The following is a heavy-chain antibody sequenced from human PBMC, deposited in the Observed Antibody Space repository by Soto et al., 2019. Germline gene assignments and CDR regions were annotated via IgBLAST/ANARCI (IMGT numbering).Heavy chain of an antibody. V-gene: IGHV1-69*13. J-gene: IGHJ4*02. Sequence: ASVKVSCKASGGTFSSYAISWVRQAPGQGLEWMGGIIPIFGTANYAQKFQGRVTITADESTSTAYMELSSLRSEDTAVYYCARERGAAAGTSNYFDYWGQGTLVTVSS. D-gene: IGHD6-13*01. CDR1: GGTFSSYA. CDR2: IIPIFGTA. CDR3: ARERGAAAGTSNYFDY.